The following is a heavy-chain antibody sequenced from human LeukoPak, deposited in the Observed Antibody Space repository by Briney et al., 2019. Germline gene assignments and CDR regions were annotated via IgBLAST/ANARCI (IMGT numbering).Heavy chain of an antibody. J-gene: IGHJ4*02. D-gene: IGHD1-7*01. CDR3: TRGRSGTTPY. CDR2: INQDGSEE. V-gene: IGHV3-7*05. Sequence: QPGGSLRLSCAASGFTFSNYWMSWVRQAPGKGLEWVANINQDGSEEYFVDSVKGRFTTSRDNAKSSLYLQMNSLRAEDTAEYYCTRGRSGTTPYWGQGTLVTVSS. CDR1: GFTFSNYW.